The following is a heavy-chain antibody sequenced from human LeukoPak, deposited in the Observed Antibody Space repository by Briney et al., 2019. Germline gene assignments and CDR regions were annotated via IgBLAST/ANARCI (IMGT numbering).Heavy chain of an antibody. CDR1: GGSLSSYF. Sequence: PSETLSLTCSVSGGSLSSYFWSWIRQPPGKGLEWVGYIHSSGSTDYMPSLKSRVTISVDTSKNQFSLKLSSVTAADTAVYYCAGGLYYYDSSGYYSDYWGQGTLVTVSS. CDR2: IHSSGST. V-gene: IGHV4-59*01. CDR3: AGGLYYYDSSGYYSDY. J-gene: IGHJ4*02. D-gene: IGHD3-22*01.